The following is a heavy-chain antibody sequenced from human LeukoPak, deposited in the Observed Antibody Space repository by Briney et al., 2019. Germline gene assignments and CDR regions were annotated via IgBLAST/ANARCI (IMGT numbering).Heavy chain of an antibody. CDR1: GGSISSSSYY. CDR2: IYYSGST. D-gene: IGHD6-19*01. Sequence: ASETLSLTCTVSGGSISSSSYYWGWIRQPPGKGLEWIGSIYYSGSTYYNPSLKSRVTISVDTSKNQFSLKLSSVTAADTAVYYCASLKYSSGWYVPDYCGQGTLVTVSS. CDR3: ASLKYSSGWYVPDY. V-gene: IGHV4-39*01. J-gene: IGHJ4*02.